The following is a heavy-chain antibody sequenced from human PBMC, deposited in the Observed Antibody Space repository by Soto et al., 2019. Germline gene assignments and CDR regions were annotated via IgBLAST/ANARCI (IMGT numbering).Heavy chain of an antibody. V-gene: IGHV1-69*13. CDR2: IIPIFGTA. D-gene: IGHD6-19*01. Sequence: SVKVSCKASGGTFSSYAISWVRQAPGQGLEWMGGIIPIFGTANYAQKFQGRVTITADESTSTAYMELRSLRSDDTAVYYCARGLAVAGTGGWFDPWGQGTLVTVSS. CDR3: ARGLAVAGTGGWFDP. J-gene: IGHJ5*02. CDR1: GGTFSSYA.